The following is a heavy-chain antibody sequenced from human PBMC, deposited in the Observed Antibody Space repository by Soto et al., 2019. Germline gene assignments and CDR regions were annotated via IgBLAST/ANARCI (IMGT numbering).Heavy chain of an antibody. CDR2: GHYSGTT. J-gene: IGHJ5*02. V-gene: IGHV4-59*01. CDR3: ARTRGSGWYGDNWFDP. D-gene: IGHD6-19*01. CDR1: GGSINSYH. Sequence: ETLSLTCTVSGGSINSYHWSWIRQPPGKGLEWIGYGHYSGTTYYNPSLKSRVTMSVDMSKNQFSLKLSSVTAADTAVYYCARTRGSGWYGDNWFDPWGQGSLVTVSS.